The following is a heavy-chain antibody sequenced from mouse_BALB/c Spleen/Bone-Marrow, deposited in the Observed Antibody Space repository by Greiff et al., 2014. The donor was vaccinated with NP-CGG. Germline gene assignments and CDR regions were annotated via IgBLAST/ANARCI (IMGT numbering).Heavy chain of an antibody. CDR2: INTGGSLN. Sequence: EVKLVESGGGLVKPGGSLKLSCAASGFTFSSYDMSWVRQTPEKRLEWVAIINTGGSLNYYSDSVKGRFTISRDNAKNTLYLQMISLRSEDTAMYYCARRALDYWYFDVWGAGTRSPSPQ. CDR1: GFTFSSYD. J-gene: IGHJ1*01. V-gene: IGHV5-9-3*01. CDR3: ARRALDYWYFDV.